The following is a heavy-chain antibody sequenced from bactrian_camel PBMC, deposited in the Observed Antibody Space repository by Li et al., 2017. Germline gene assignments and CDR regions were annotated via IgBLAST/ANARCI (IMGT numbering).Heavy chain of an antibody. Sequence: HVQLVESGGGSVQAGGSLRLSCAASEYTYCMAWFRQAPGKGFEWVAAINSGGTGTYYQDSVKGRFTVSKDNAANTLYLQMDSLKPEDTALYYCAAVSGLRQYYRKTDACRWSQGTQVTVS. V-gene: IGHV3S1*01. CDR3: AAVSGLRQYYRKTDACR. CDR1: EYTYC. D-gene: IGHD2*01. CDR2: INSGGTGT. J-gene: IGHJ4*01.